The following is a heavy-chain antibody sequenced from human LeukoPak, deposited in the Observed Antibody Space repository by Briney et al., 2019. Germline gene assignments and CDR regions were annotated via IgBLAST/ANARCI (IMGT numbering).Heavy chain of an antibody. CDR2: ISGSGGST. CDR3: AKGYSSGWSGFSAFDY. CDR1: GFTFSSYA. Sequence: GGSLRLSCAASGFTFSSYAMSWVRQAPGKGLEWVSAISGSGGSTYYADSVKGRLTISRDNSKNTLYLQMNNLRAEDTAVYYCAKGYSSGWSGFSAFDYWGQGTLVTVSS. J-gene: IGHJ4*02. V-gene: IGHV3-23*01. D-gene: IGHD6-19*01.